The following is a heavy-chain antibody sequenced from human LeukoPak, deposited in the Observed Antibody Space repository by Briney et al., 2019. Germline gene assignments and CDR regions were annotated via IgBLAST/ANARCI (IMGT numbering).Heavy chain of an antibody. CDR2: ISSSGSTI. CDR1: GFTFSDYY. CDR3: ARVGSSGWYADYYYGMDV. J-gene: IGHJ6*02. Sequence: PGGSLRLSCAASGFTFSDYYMGWIRQAPGKGLEWVSYISSSGSTIYYADSVKGRFTISRDNAKNSLYLQMNSLRAEDTAVYYCARVGSSGWYADYYYGMDVWGQGTTVTVSS. D-gene: IGHD6-19*01. V-gene: IGHV3-11*01.